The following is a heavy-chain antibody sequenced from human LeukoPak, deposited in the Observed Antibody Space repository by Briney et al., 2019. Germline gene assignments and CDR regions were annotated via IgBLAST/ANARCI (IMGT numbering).Heavy chain of an antibody. J-gene: IGHJ6*02. CDR3: ARHRGFGELINGMDV. CDR1: GGSISSYC. Sequence: SETLSLTCTVSGGSISSYCWSWIRQPPGKGLEWIGYIYYSGGTNYNPSLKSRVTISVDTSKNQFSLKLSSVTAADTAVYYCARHRGFGELINGMDVWGQGTTVTVSS. D-gene: IGHD3-10*01. CDR2: IYYSGGT. V-gene: IGHV4-59*08.